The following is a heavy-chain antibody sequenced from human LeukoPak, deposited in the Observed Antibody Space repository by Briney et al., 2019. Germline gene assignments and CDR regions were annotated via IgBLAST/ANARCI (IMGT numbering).Heavy chain of an antibody. Sequence: GGSLRLSCAASGFTFSSYSMNWVRQAPGKGLEWVSSISSSGSYIYYADSVKGRFTISRDNAKNSLYLQMNSLRAEDTAVYYCARDIGYCSSTSCSVGFDYWGQGTLVTVSS. V-gene: IGHV3-21*01. CDR1: GFTFSSYS. CDR3: ARDIGYCSSTSCSVGFDY. D-gene: IGHD2-2*01. J-gene: IGHJ4*02. CDR2: ISSSGSYI.